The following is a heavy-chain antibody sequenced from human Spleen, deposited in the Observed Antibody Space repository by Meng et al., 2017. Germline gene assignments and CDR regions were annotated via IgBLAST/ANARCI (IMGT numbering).Heavy chain of an antibody. CDR3: ARGSPSHVYSSSRYAVY. CDR1: GGSFSDYY. D-gene: IGHD6-13*01. Sequence: QGRPQPWGAGLLKPPETLSLTCVVSGGSFSDYYWSWIRQPPGKGLEWIGEINHSGSTNYNPSLKSRVTISVDTSKNQFSLKLSSVTAADTAVYYCARGSPSHVYSSSRYAVYWGQGTLVTVSS. J-gene: IGHJ4*02. CDR2: INHSGST. V-gene: IGHV4-34*01.